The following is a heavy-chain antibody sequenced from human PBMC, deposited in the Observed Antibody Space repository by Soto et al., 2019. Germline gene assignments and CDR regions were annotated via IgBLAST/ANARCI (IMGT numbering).Heavy chain of an antibody. CDR2: INSDETIT. V-gene: IGHV3-74*01. D-gene: IGHD2-21*02. CDR3: VCFECGRTAVVTAMEANGY. Sequence: VQLVASGGGLVQPGGSLRLSCAASGFTFSNYWMHWVRQSPGKGLVWVSRINSDETITSYADSVKGRFTISRDNANNTLYLHMSSLTVEDTALYYCVCFECGRTAVVTAMEANGYWGQGTLVTVSS. J-gene: IGHJ4*02. CDR1: GFTFSNYW.